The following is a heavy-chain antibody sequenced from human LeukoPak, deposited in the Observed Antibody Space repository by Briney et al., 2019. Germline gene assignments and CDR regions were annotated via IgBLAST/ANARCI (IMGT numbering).Heavy chain of an antibody. CDR1: GYTFTSYD. D-gene: IGHD3-22*01. CDR2: MNPNSGNT. V-gene: IGHV1-8*01. J-gene: IGHJ4*02. CDR3: ARADYDSRVSTRKQIDY. Sequence: ASVKVSCKASGYTFTSYDINWVRQATGQGLEWMGWMNPNSGNTGYVQKFQGRVTMTRNTSISTAYMELSSLRSEDTAVYYCARADYDSRVSTRKQIDYWGQGTLVTVSS.